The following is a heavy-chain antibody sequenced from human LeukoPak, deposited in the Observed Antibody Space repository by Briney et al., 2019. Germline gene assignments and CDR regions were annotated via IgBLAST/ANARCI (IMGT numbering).Heavy chain of an antibody. J-gene: IGHJ5*02. V-gene: IGHV4-38-2*02. Sequence: PSETLSLTCTVSGYSISSGYYWGWIRPPPGKGLEWIGSIYHSGSTYYNPSLKSRVTISVDTSKNQFSLKLSSVTAADTAVYYCARSAVADIGPRWGVKSDPWGQGTLVTVSS. D-gene: IGHD6-19*01. CDR2: IYHSGST. CDR1: GYSISSGYY. CDR3: ARSAVADIGPRWGVKSDP.